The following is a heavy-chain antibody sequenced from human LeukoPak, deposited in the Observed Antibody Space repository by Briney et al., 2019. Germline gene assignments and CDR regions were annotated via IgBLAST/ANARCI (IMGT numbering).Heavy chain of an antibody. CDR3: ARDMVRNGAVAGTSAFDI. J-gene: IGHJ3*02. V-gene: IGHV4-59*01. CDR2: IYYSGST. CDR1: GGSISSYY. Sequence: SETLSLTCTVSGGSISSYYWRWIRQPPGKGLEWIGYIYYSGSTNYNPSLKSRVTISVDTSKNQFSLKLSSVTAADTAVYYCARDMVRNGAVAGTSAFDIWGQGTMVTVSS. D-gene: IGHD6-19*01.